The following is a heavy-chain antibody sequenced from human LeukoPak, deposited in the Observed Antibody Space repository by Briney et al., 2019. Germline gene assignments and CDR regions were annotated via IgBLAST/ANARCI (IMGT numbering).Heavy chain of an antibody. CDR1: GFTFSNYW. D-gene: IGHD6-13*01. J-gene: IGHJ4*02. CDR2: IKQDGSEK. V-gene: IGHV3-7*01. Sequence: QPGGSLRLYCAASGFTFSNYWMSWVRQAPGNGLEWVANIKQDGSEKYYVDSVKGRFTISRDNDKNSLYLQMNSLRAEDAAVYYCASGRQLGYWGQGTLVTVSS. CDR3: ASGRQLGY.